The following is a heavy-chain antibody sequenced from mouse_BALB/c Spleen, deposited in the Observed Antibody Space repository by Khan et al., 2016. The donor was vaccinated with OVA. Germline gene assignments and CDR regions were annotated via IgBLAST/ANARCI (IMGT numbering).Heavy chain of an antibody. Sequence: VQLKESGPELMKPGASVKISCRTSGYSFTSYYIHWMMQSHGKSLEWIGYIDPFSGCTSYNQKFKGKATLTVDKSSSTAYIHLRNLTSEDSAVYYCTGHGYVAWFTYWGQGTLVTVSA. CDR3: TGHGYVAWFTY. CDR2: IDPFSGCT. CDR1: GYSFTSYY. J-gene: IGHJ3*01. D-gene: IGHD2-2*01. V-gene: IGHV1S135*01.